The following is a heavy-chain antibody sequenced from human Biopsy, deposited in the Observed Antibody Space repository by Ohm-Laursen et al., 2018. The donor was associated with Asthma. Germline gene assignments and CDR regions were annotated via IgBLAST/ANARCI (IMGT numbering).Heavy chain of an antibody. CDR1: GFMFRSFG. CDR2: ISYDGNHK. Sequence: LRLSCTASGFMFRSFGMHWVRQAPGKGLEWVAVISYDGNHKFYEDSVKGRFTISRDNSKNTLYLQMNSLRTEDTAVYYCAKRRGYSGHDNDYWGQGTLVSVSS. V-gene: IGHV3-30*18. J-gene: IGHJ4*02. CDR3: AKRRGYSGHDNDY. D-gene: IGHD5-12*01.